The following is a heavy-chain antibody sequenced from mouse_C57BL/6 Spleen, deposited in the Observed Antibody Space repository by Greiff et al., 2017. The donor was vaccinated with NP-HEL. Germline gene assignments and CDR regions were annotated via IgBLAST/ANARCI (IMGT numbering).Heavy chain of an antibody. CDR2: IYPSDSET. Sequence: QVQLQQPGAELVRPGSSVKLSCKASGYTFTSYWMDWVKQRPGQGLEWIGNIYPSDSETHYNQKFKDKATLTVEKSSSTAYMQLSSLTSEDSAVYYCARCSSGYNYAMDYWGQGTSVTVSS. D-gene: IGHD3-2*02. CDR3: ARCSSGYNYAMDY. J-gene: IGHJ4*01. CDR1: GYTFTSYW. V-gene: IGHV1-61*01.